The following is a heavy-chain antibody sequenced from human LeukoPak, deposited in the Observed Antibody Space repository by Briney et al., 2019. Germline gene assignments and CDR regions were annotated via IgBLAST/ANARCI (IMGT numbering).Heavy chain of an antibody. J-gene: IGHJ4*02. Sequence: ASVKVSCKASGYTFTGYYMHWVRQAPGPGLEWMGWINPNSGGTNYAQKFQGRVTMTRDTSISTAYMELSRLRSDDTAVYYCAKYSYGFNTFDYWGQGTLVTVSS. CDR2: INPNSGGT. V-gene: IGHV1-2*02. D-gene: IGHD5-18*01. CDR3: AKYSYGFNTFDY. CDR1: GYTFTGYY.